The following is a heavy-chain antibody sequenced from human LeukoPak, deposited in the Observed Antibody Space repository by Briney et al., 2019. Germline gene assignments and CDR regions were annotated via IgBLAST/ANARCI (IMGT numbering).Heavy chain of an antibody. J-gene: IGHJ4*02. CDR3: ARQVTFGYAYAYYFDY. D-gene: IGHD5-18*01. CDR2: IHNNEST. CDR1: GGSINTSYYY. Sequence: SETLSLTCTISGGSINTSYYYWGWIRQPPGKGLEWIGNIHNNESTYYNPSLKSRVTISVDTSKNQFSLKLSSVTAADTAVYYCARQVTFGYAYAYYFDYWGQGSLVTVSS. V-gene: IGHV4-39*01.